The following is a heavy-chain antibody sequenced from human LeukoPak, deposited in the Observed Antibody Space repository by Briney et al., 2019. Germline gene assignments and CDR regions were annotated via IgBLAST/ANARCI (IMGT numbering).Heavy chain of an antibody. CDR3: ARVRRITIFGVVPKSHAFDI. Sequence: SETLSLTCTVSGGSISSGGYYWSWIRQPPGKGLEWIGYIYHSGSTYYNPSLKSRVTISADRSKNQFSLKLSSVTAADTAVYYCARVRRITIFGVVPKSHAFDIWGQGTMVTVSS. CDR2: IYHSGST. V-gene: IGHV4-30-2*01. J-gene: IGHJ3*02. CDR1: GGSISSGGYY. D-gene: IGHD3-3*01.